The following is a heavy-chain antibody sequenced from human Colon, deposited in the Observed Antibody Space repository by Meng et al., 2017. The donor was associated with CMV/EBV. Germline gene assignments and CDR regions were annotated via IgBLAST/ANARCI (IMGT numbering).Heavy chain of an antibody. V-gene: IGHV3-23*01. Sequence: GGSLRLSCVTSGFTFSQYDVSWVRQAPGKGLEWISHSGFRGGNLFYADSVKGRFTVSRDTSSSTLYLHMNSLKAEDTAVYYCARVVATSRLGVFNSWGQGTRVTVSS. CDR3: ARVVATSRLGVFNS. D-gene: IGHD5-12*01. J-gene: IGHJ4*02. CDR2: SGFRGGNL. CDR1: GFTFSQYD.